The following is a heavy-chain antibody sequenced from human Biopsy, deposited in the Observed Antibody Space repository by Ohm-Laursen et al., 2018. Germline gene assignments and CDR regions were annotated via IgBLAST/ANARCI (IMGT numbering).Heavy chain of an antibody. CDR1: GFTLSSYS. CDR3: ARSRGSSGIATIYYYGMDV. V-gene: IGHV3-21*01. D-gene: IGHD3-10*01. Sequence: SLRLSCAAPGFTLSSYSMNWVRQTPGKGLEWVPTISSSSDNIYYVDSVKGRFTISRDNAKNSLYLQMNSLRAEDTAVYYCARSRGSSGIATIYYYGMDVWGQGTTVTVSS. CDR2: ISSSSDNI. J-gene: IGHJ6*02.